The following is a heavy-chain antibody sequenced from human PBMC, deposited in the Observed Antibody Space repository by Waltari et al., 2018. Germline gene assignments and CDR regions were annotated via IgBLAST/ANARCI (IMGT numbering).Heavy chain of an antibody. Sequence: QVQLVQSGAEVKKPGSSVKVSCKASGGTFSSYAISWVRQAPGQGLEWMGRIIPSFGTANYAQKFQGRVTITADESTSTAYMELSSLRSEDTAVYYCASELWFGEYGPNFDYWGQGTLVTVSS. V-gene: IGHV1-69*15. CDR2: IIPSFGTA. CDR3: ASELWFGEYGPNFDY. D-gene: IGHD3-10*01. CDR1: GGTFSSYA. J-gene: IGHJ4*02.